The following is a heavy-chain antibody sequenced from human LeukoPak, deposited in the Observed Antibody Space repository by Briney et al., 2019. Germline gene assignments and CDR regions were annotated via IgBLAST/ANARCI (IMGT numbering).Heavy chain of an antibody. CDR3: ARDRPSTSLDY. CDR2: IYYSGST. D-gene: IGHD1-1*01. Sequence: SETLPLTCTVSGGSISSHYWSWIRQPPGKGLEWIGYIYYSGSTNYNPSLKSRVTISVDTSKNQFSLKLSSVTAADTAVYYCARDRPSTSLDYWGQGTLVTVSS. J-gene: IGHJ4*02. CDR1: GGSISSHY. V-gene: IGHV4-59*11.